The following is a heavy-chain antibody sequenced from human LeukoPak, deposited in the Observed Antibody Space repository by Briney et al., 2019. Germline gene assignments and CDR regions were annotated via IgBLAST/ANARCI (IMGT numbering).Heavy chain of an antibody. CDR2: ISHDVKTT. Sequence: GGSLRLSCVASGFSFSDSVIHWVRQAPGKGLEWVAVISHDVKTTYYADSAKGRFTISRDNAKNSLYLQMNSLRDEDTAVYYCARGPISGWSADYWGQGTLVTVSS. D-gene: IGHD6-19*01. CDR1: GFSFSDSV. V-gene: IGHV3-30*04. J-gene: IGHJ4*02. CDR3: ARGPISGWSADY.